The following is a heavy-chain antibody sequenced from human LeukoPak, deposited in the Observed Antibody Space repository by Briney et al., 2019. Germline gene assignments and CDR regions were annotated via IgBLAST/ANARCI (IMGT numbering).Heavy chain of an antibody. CDR2: IYHSGST. J-gene: IGHJ5*02. V-gene: IGHV4-38-2*02. CDR3: ARDRVSSSWYERWDSWFDP. CDR1: GYSISSGYY. D-gene: IGHD6-13*01. Sequence: PSETLSLTCTVSGYSISSGYYWGWIRQPPGKGLEWIGSIYHSGSTYYNPSLKSRVTISVDTSKNQFSLKLSSVTAADTAVYYCARDRVSSSWYERWDSWFDPWGQGTLVTVSS.